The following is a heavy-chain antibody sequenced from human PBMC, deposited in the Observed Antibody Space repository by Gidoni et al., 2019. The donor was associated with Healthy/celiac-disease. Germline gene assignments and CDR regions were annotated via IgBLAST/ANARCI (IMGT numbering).Heavy chain of an antibody. CDR1: GFTFSSYA. J-gene: IGHJ6*04. Sequence: EVQLLESGGCLVQPGGSLRLSCAASGFTFSSYAMSWVRPAPGKGLEWVSAISGSGGSTYYADSVKGRFTISRDNSKNTLYLQMNSLRAEDTAVYYCAKVATMVRGVILDVWGKGTTVTVSS. D-gene: IGHD3-10*01. CDR3: AKVATMVRGVILDV. V-gene: IGHV3-23*01. CDR2: ISGSGGST.